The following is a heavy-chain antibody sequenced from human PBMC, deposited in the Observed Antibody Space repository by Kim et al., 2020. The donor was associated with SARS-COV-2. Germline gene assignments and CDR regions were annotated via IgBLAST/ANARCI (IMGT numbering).Heavy chain of an antibody. J-gene: IGHJ2*01. CDR1: GASVSSGDTY. CDR2: SHYGGGS. Sequence: SETLSLTCTVSGASVSSGDTYWSWIRQTPGKGLEWIGYSHYGGGSDYSETLKSRVVVSLDTSKNEVSLKLTSVTAADTAIYYCARDRALGYFDIWGRGTPVIVSS. CDR3: ARDRALGYFDI. V-gene: IGHV4-30-4*01. D-gene: IGHD6-13*01.